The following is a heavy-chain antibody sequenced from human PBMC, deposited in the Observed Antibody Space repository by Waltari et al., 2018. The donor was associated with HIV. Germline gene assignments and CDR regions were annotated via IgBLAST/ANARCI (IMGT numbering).Heavy chain of an antibody. V-gene: IGHV3-30*02. D-gene: IGHD1-26*01. CDR2: IRYDGSQE. J-gene: IGHJ3*01. CDR1: GFNLKIYD. CDR3: AKDGAPGRDAVFDI. Sequence: QVHVVESGGGVVQPGGSLRLSCTASGFNLKIYDIHWVRPAPGRGMEWVAGIRYDGSQEYYGDSVKGRFIISRDNSKNTIFLEMTTLRQEDTAKYRCAKDGAPGRDAVFDIWGQGTMVTVS.